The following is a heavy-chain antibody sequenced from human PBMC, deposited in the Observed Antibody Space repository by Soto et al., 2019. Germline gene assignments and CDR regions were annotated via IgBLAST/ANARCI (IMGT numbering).Heavy chain of an antibody. D-gene: IGHD6-19*01. CDR1: GFTFSSYS. CDR3: ARDRIAVAAKGFDY. V-gene: IGHV3-21*01. Sequence: EVQLVESGGGLVKPGGSLRLSCAASGFTFSSYSMNWVRQAPGKGLEWVSSISSSSSYIYYADSVKGRFTISRDNAKNSLYLQMNSLSAEDTTVYYCARDRIAVAAKGFDYWGQGTLVTVSS. CDR2: ISSSSSYI. J-gene: IGHJ4*02.